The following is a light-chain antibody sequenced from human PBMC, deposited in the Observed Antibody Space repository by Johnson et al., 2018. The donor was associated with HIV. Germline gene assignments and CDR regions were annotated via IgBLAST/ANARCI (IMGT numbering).Light chain of an antibody. Sequence: SVLTQPPSVSAAPGRWVTVSCSGTTSNIGDHSVSWFQHLPGAAPKLLIYDNDRRPSGVPDRFSGSKFAASATLDITGLQSGDEGDYYCATWDASLSANVFGPGTKVTVI. CDR3: ATWDASLSANV. V-gene: IGLV1-51*02. J-gene: IGLJ1*01. CDR1: TSNIGDHS. CDR2: DND.